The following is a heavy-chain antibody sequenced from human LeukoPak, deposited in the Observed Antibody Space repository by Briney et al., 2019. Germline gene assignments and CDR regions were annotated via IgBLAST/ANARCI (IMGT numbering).Heavy chain of an antibody. V-gene: IGHV4-59*01. D-gene: IGHD2-2*01. CDR2: IYYSGST. J-gene: IGHJ4*02. CDR3: ARETPGSTSAFDY. CDR1: GGSFSGYY. Sequence: SETLSLTCAVYGGSFSGYYWSWIRQPPGKGLEWIGYIYYSGSTNYNPSLKSRVTISVDTSKNQFSLKLSSVTAADTAVYYCARETPGSTSAFDYWGQGTLVTVSS.